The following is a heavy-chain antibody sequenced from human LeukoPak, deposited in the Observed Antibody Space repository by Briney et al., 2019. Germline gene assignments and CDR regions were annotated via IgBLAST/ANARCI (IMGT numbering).Heavy chain of an antibody. CDR3: ATGGNSGGADY. J-gene: IGHJ4*02. V-gene: IGHV1-8*02. CDR2: INPNSGNT. CDR1: GYTFTGYY. Sequence: ASVKVSCKASGYTFTGYYMHWVRQAPGQGLEWMGRINPNSGNTGYAQKFQGRVTMTRNTSISTAYMELSSLRSEDTAVYYCATGGNSGGADYWGQGTLVTVSS. D-gene: IGHD4-23*01.